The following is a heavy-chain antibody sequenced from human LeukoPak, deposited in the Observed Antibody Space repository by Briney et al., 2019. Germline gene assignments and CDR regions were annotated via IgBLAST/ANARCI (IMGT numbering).Heavy chain of an antibody. V-gene: IGHV1-8*03. CDR1: GYTFTSYD. J-gene: IGHJ6*03. Sequence: ASVKVSCKASGYTFTSYDTNWVRQATGQGLEWMGWMNPNSGNTGYAQKFQGRVTITRNTSISTAYMELSSLRSEDTAVYYCARRRYCSSTSCYTGIRRYYYYYMDVWGKGTTVTVSS. D-gene: IGHD2-2*02. CDR3: ARRRYCSSTSCYTGIRRYYYYYMDV. CDR2: MNPNSGNT.